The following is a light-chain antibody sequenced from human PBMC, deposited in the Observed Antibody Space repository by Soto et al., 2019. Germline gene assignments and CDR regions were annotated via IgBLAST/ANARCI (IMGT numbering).Light chain of an antibody. J-gene: IGKJ1*01. CDR1: QSISPY. CDR2: MAS. Sequence: QMTQSPSTLSASAGDRVTITCRASQSISPYLAWYQQKPGKAPKLLIYMASSLQSGVPSRFSGSGSGTEFTLTISSLQPDDFATYYCQQSNSYPWTFGQGTQVDIK. CDR3: QQSNSYPWT. V-gene: IGKV1-5*03.